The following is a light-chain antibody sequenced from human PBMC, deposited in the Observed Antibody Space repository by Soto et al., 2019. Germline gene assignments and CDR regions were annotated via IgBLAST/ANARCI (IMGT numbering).Light chain of an antibody. CDR3: FSYTSSGTYV. V-gene: IGLV2-14*01. J-gene: IGLJ1*01. Sequence: QSALTQPASVSGSPGQSITISCTGTSSDVGNYNYVSWYQQHPGKAPKLMIYEISNRPSGVSSRFSGSKSGNTASLTISGLQAEDETDYYCFSYTSSGTYVFGTGTKLTVL. CDR1: SSDVGNYNY. CDR2: EIS.